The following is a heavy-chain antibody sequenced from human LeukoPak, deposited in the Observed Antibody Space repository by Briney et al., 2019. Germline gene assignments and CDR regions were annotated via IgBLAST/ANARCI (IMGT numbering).Heavy chain of an antibody. V-gene: IGHV1-3*01. CDR3: ARIVMVRGIARWFDP. J-gene: IGHJ5*02. CDR2: INAGNGNT. Sequence: ASVKVSCKASGYTFTSYAMHWVRQAPGQRLEWMGWINAGNGNTKYSQKFQGRVTITRDTSASTAYMELSSLRSEDTAVYYCARIVMVRGIARWFDPWGQGTLVTVSS. D-gene: IGHD3-10*01. CDR1: GYTFTSYA.